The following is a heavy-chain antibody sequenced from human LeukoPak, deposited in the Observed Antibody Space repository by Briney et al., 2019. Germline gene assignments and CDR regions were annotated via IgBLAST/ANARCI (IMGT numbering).Heavy chain of an antibody. CDR1: GFTFRDYW. J-gene: IGHJ4*02. D-gene: IGHD3-10*01. CDR3: ARDVGWAAGSYYYFYS. V-gene: IGHV3-7*01. Sequence: GGSLRLSCGASGFTFRDYWMSWVRQAPGKGLEWVANIQSDGNEKNYIDSVQGRFTISRDNAKTSLYLQMNSLRGDDTALYYCARDVGWAAGSYYYFYSWGQGTLITVSS. CDR2: IQSDGNEK.